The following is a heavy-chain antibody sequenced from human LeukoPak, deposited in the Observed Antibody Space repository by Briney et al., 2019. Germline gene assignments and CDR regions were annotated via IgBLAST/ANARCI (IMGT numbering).Heavy chain of an antibody. CDR1: GGSISSYY. CDR3: ARYCSGGSCYSYFDY. D-gene: IGHD2-15*01. Sequence: SETLSLTCTVSGGSISSYYWSWIRQPPGKGLEWIGYINYSGSTNYNPSLKSRVTISVDTSKNQFSLKLNSVTAADTAVYYCARYCSGGSCYSYFDYWGQGTLVTVSS. CDR2: INYSGST. V-gene: IGHV4-59*01. J-gene: IGHJ4*02.